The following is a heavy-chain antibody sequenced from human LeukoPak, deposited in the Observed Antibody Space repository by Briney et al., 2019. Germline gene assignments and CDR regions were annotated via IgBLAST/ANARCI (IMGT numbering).Heavy chain of an antibody. CDR2: LYSGGSR. D-gene: IGHD2-15*01. J-gene: IGHJ4*02. CDR3: ARSDRGVVYFDY. V-gene: IGHV3-66*02. CDR1: GFNVSYYY. Sequence: GGSLRLSCAASGFNVSYYYISWVRQAPGKGLEWVSVLYSGGSRHYADSVKGRFTISRDNSKNTASLQMNTLRSDDTAIYYCARSDRGVVYFDYWGQGALVTVSS.